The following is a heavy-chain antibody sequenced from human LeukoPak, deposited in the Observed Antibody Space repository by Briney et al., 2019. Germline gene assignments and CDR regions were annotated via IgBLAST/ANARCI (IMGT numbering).Heavy chain of an antibody. Sequence: GESLKISCKASGYSFTTYWIGRVRQMPGKGLEWMGIIFPGDSDTTYSPSFQGQVTISADESISTVYLQWSSLKASDTAMYYCARPEGIAAAGTYAFDIWGQGTMVTVSS. D-gene: IGHD6-13*01. CDR1: GYSFTTYW. J-gene: IGHJ3*02. CDR3: ARPEGIAAAGTYAFDI. CDR2: IFPGDSDT. V-gene: IGHV5-51*01.